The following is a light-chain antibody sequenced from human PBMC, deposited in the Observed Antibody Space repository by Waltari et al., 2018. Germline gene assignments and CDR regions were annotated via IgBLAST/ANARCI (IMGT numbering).Light chain of an antibody. CDR3: MQSLQAVLT. CDR1: QSLLLSNGNNY. CDR2: LGS. J-gene: IGKJ1*01. Sequence: DIVVTQSPLSLPVTPGEPDSISCRASQSLLLSNGNNYLDWYLQKPGQSPQLLIYLGSNRASGVPDRFSGTGSGTDFTLKSSRVEAEGVGVYYCMQSLQAVLTFGKGTKVEIK. V-gene: IGKV2-28*01.